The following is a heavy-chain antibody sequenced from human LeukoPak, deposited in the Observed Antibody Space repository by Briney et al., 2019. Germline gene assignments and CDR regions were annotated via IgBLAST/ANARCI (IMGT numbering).Heavy chain of an antibody. CDR1: GYTFTGYY. D-gene: IGHD1-26*01. CDR3: ARDRSGSYYVGDAFDI. V-gene: IGHV1-2*02. Sequence: ASVKVSCKASGYTFTGYYMHWVRQAPGQGLEWMGWINPNTGGTNYGQKFQGRVTMTRDTSISTAYMELSRLRSDDTAVYYCARDRSGSYYVGDAFDIWGQGTMVTVSS. CDR2: INPNTGGT. J-gene: IGHJ3*02.